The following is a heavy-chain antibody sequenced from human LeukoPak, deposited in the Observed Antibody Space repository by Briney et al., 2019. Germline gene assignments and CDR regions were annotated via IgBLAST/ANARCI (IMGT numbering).Heavy chain of an antibody. Sequence: GASVKVSCKASDYTFINYGISWVRQAPGQGLEWMGWISAYDGDTTYVQNLQGRVTMTTDTSTNTAHMELKSLRSDDTAVYYCARAGRDYYMDVWGRGTTVTVSS. CDR1: DYTFINYG. D-gene: IGHD5-24*01. V-gene: IGHV1-18*01. J-gene: IGHJ6*03. CDR3: ARAGRDYYMDV. CDR2: ISAYDGDT.